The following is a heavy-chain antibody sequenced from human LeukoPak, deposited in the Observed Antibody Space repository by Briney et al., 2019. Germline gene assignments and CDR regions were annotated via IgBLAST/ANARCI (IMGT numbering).Heavy chain of an antibody. J-gene: IGHJ4*02. Sequence: GGSLRLTCAASGFSVSTTYMSWVRQAPGTGLEWVSVIYSGGSTYSADSVKGRFTISRDNSKNTLYLQMNSLRAEDTAVYYCAREYSGSYYFDSWGQGTLVTVSS. CDR2: IYSGGST. CDR3: AREYSGSYYFDS. CDR1: GFSVSTTY. D-gene: IGHD1-26*01. V-gene: IGHV3-53*01.